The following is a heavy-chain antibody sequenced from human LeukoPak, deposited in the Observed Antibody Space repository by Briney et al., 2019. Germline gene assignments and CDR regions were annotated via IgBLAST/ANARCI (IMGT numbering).Heavy chain of an antibody. J-gene: IGHJ4*02. CDR3: AKEGMYYDFWSGYYSTGGLDY. CDR2: ISGSGGST. Sequence: PGGSLRLSCAASGFTFSSYGMHWVRQAPGKGLEWVSAISGSGGSTYYADSVKGRFTISRDNSKNTLYLQMNSLRAEDTAVYYCAKEGMYYDFWSGYYSTGGLDYWGQGTLVTVSS. D-gene: IGHD3-3*01. CDR1: GFTFSSYG. V-gene: IGHV3-23*01.